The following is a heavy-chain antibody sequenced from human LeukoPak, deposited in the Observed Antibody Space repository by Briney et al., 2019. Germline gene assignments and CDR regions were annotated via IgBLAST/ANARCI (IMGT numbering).Heavy chain of an antibody. V-gene: IGHV3-9*01. J-gene: IGHJ4*02. CDR3: AKGSGSYVDYFDY. D-gene: IGHD1-26*01. CDR2: ISWNSGSI. Sequence: GRSLRLSCAASGFTFDDYAMHWVRQAPGKGLEWVSGISWNSGSIGYADSVKGRFTISRDNAKNSLYLQMNSLRAEDTALYYCAKGSGSYVDYFDYWGQGTLVTVSS. CDR1: GFTFDDYA.